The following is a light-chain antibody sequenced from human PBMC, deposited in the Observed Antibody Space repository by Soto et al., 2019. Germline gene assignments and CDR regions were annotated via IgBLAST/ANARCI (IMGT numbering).Light chain of an antibody. CDR2: GNS. CDR1: SSNIGAGYD. Sequence: QSVLTQPPSVSGAPGQSVTISCTGSSSNIGAGYDVHWYRQLPGTVPKLLIYGNSNRPSGVPDRFSGSNSGTSASLAINGLQAGDEADYYCQSYDTSLSGSYVFGTGTKVTVL. CDR3: QSYDTSLSGSYV. V-gene: IGLV1-40*01. J-gene: IGLJ1*01.